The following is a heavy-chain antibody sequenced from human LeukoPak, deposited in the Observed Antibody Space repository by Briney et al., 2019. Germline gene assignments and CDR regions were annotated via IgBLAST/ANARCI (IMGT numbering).Heavy chain of an antibody. D-gene: IGHD3-22*01. CDR2: INAGNGNT. CDR3: ARAGYYYDSSGYPDY. Sequence: ASVKVSCKASGYTFTSYAIHWVRQAPGQRLEWMGWINAGNGNTKYSQKFRGRVTITRDTSANTAYMELSSLRSEDTAVYYCARAGYYYDSSGYPDYWGQGTLVTVSS. J-gene: IGHJ4*02. V-gene: IGHV1-3*01. CDR1: GYTFTSYA.